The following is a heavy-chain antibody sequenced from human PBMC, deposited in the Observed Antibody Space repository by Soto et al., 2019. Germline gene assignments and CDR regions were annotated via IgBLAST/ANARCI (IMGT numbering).Heavy chain of an antibody. CDR3: ARDPYYYDSSGYPYYFDY. V-gene: IGHV3-11*01. Sequence: PGGSLRLSCAASGFAFSDYYMSWIRQAPGKGLEWVSYISSSGSTIYYADSVKGRFTISRDNAKNSLYLQMNSLRAEDTAVYYCARDPYYYDSSGYPYYFDYWGQGTLVTVSS. CDR1: GFAFSDYY. CDR2: ISSSGSTI. D-gene: IGHD3-22*01. J-gene: IGHJ4*02.